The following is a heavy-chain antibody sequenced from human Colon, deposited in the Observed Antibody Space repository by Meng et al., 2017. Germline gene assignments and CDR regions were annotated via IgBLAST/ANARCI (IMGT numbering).Heavy chain of an antibody. CDR2: VSNDGNEE. Sequence: VEAGGGLAQPAGSLRLSRGAYGSIFRNYALHWVRQAPGKGLEWMAVVSNDGNEEYYAESMKGRFTISRDNPKNTLNLQINSLRAEDTAVYYCARDGGYEYLRFFLHWGQGTLVTVSS. CDR3: ARDGGYEYLRFFLH. D-gene: IGHD2-15*01. CDR1: GSIFRNYA. J-gene: IGHJ1*01. V-gene: IGHV3-30*04.